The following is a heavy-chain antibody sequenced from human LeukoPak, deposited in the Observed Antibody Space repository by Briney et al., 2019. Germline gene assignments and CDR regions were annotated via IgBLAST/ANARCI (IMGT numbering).Heavy chain of an antibody. CDR2: IVPISDTA. V-gene: IGHV1-69*13. J-gene: IGHJ4*02. Sequence: ASVKVSCKASGGTFSNDALSWVRQAPGQGLEWIGGIVPISDTANYAQRFQGRVTITADQGTGTAYMEVSSLKSEDTAVYYCARDFVDSSGWIDYWGQGTLVTVSS. CDR3: ARDFVDSSGWIDY. D-gene: IGHD6-19*01. CDR1: GGTFSNDA.